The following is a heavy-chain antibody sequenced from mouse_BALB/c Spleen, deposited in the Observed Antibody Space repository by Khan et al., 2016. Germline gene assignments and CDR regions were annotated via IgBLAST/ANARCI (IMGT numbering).Heavy chain of an antibody. CDR1: GFSLTSYG. CDR2: IWAGGST. V-gene: IGHV2-9*02. J-gene: IGHJ4*01. CDR3: ASYGSRAMDY. D-gene: IGHD1-1*02. Sequence: QVQLKQSGPGLVAPSQSLSITCTVSGFSLTSYGVHWVRQPPGKGLEWLGVIWAGGSTHYNSALMSRLSISKDNSKSQVFLKMNSLQTYDTVMSYCASYGSRAMDYWGQGTSVTVSA.